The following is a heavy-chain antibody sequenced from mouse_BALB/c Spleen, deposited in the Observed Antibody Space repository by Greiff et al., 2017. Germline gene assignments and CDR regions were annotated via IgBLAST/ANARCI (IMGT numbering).Heavy chain of an antibody. CDR3: ARYTMIIAMDY. J-gene: IGHJ4*01. CDR2: ISSGSSTI. Sequence: EVKLVESGGGLVQPGGSRKLSCAASGFTFSSFGMHWVRQAPEKGLEWVAYISSGSSTIYYADTVKGRFTISRDNPKNTLFLQMTSLRSEDTAMYYCARYTMIIAMDYWGEGTSVTVSS. D-gene: IGHD2-4*01. CDR1: GFTFSSFG. V-gene: IGHV5-17*02.